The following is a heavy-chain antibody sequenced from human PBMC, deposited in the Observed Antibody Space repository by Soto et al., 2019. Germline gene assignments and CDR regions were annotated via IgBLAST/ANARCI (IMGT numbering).Heavy chain of an antibody. V-gene: IGHV3-33*01. CDR3: ARDWLAVAGTDAFDI. Sequence: GGSLRLSCVASGFTFSSYGMHWVRQAPGKGLEWVAVIWYDGSNKYYADSVKGRFTISRDNSKNTLYLQMNSLRAEDTAVYYCARDWLAVAGTDAFDIWGQGTMVTVSS. D-gene: IGHD6-19*01. CDR2: IWYDGSNK. CDR1: GFTFSSYG. J-gene: IGHJ3*02.